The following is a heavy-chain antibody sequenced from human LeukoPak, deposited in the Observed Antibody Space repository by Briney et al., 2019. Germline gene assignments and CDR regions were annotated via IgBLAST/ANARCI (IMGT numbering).Heavy chain of an antibody. V-gene: IGHV3-23*01. Sequence: TGGSLRLSCAASGFTFSSYSMDWVRQAPGKGLEWVSAISGSGGSTYYADSVKGRFTISRDNSKNTLYLQMNSLRAEDTAVYYCAKDSIVATTPLDYWGRGTLVTVSS. CDR3: AKDSIVATTPLDY. CDR2: ISGSGGST. D-gene: IGHD5-12*01. CDR1: GFTFSSYS. J-gene: IGHJ4*02.